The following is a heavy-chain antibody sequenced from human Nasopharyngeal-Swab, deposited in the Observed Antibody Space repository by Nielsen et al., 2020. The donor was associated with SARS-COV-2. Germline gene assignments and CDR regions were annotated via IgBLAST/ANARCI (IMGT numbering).Heavy chain of an antibody. CDR3: ARESSAADY. V-gene: IGHV3-7*01. Sequence: GGSLRLSCAASGITFSRYWMSWVRQAPGKGLEWVANIKQDGSEKYYVDSVKGRLTISRDNSKNSIYLQMDRLRVEDTAVYYCARESSAADYWGQGTLVTVSS. J-gene: IGHJ1*01. CDR1: GITFSRYW. CDR2: IKQDGSEK. D-gene: IGHD6-13*01.